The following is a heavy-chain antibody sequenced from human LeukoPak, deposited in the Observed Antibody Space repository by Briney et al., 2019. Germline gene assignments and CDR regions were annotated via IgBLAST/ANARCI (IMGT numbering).Heavy chain of an antibody. J-gene: IGHJ6*03. Sequence: ASVKVSCKASGYSFTSHYMHWVRQAPGQGLEWMGIINPSGGSTSYAQKFQGRVTMTRDTSTSTVYMELSSLRSEDTAVYYCARDVYYYGSGSYYYMDVWGKGTTVTISS. D-gene: IGHD3-10*01. CDR3: ARDVYYYGSGSYYYMDV. V-gene: IGHV1-46*01. CDR1: GYSFTSHY. CDR2: INPSGGST.